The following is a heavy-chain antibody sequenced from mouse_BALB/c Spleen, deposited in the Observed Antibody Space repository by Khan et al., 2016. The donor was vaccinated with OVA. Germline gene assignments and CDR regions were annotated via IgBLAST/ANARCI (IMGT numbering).Heavy chain of an antibody. J-gene: IGHJ3*01. V-gene: IGHV1S56*01. Sequence: QVRLQQTGPELVKPGASVRISCKASGYTFISYYIHWVKQRPGQGLEWIGWIYPGNINTKYNEKFKGKATLTADKSSSTAYMQLSSLTSEDSAVYFCAREGYYGNSRAWFAYWGQGTLVTVSA. CDR1: GYTFISYY. CDR2: IYPGNINT. D-gene: IGHD2-1*01. CDR3: AREGYYGNSRAWFAY.